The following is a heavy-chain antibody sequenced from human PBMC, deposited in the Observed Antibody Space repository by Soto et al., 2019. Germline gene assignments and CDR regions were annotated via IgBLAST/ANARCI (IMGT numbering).Heavy chain of an antibody. CDR2: IVPIIGRT. Sequence: QVQLVQSGAEVKKPGSSVKVSCRGSGDAFSRYPVSWVRQAPGHGLEWMGLIVPIIGRTDYALRFQGRVSLTADRSTNTVYMELTGLTSGDTAVYYCASPESSTITWGQGTLVTVSS. CDR3: ASPESSTIT. J-gene: IGHJ4*02. V-gene: IGHV1-69*02. D-gene: IGHD1-1*01. CDR1: GDAFSRYP.